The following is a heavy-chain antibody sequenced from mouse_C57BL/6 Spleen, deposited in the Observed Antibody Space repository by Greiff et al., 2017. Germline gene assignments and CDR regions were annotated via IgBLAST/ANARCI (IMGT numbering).Heavy chain of an antibody. Sequence: QVQLQQPGAELVRPGSSVKLSCKASGYTFTSYWMDWVKQRPGQGLEWIGNIYPSDSETHYNQKFKDKATLTVDKSSSTAYMQLSSLTSEDSAVYSCARWDSNYFDYWGQGTTLTVSS. D-gene: IGHD2-5*01. V-gene: IGHV1-61*01. CDR3: ARWDSNYFDY. CDR1: GYTFTSYW. CDR2: IYPSDSET. J-gene: IGHJ2*01.